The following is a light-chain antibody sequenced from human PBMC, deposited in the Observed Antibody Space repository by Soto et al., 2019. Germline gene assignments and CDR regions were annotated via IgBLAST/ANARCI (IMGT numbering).Light chain of an antibody. CDR1: QSVKTF. CDR2: GAS. V-gene: IGKV3-20*01. J-gene: IGKJ1*01. CDR3: QQYGSSRRT. Sequence: PATLSLSGDRIDIRSCRASQSVKTFLVWYQQRPGQAPRLLIYGASSRATGIPDRFSGSGSGTDFTLTISRLEPEDFAVYYCQQYGSSRRTFGQGTKVDIK.